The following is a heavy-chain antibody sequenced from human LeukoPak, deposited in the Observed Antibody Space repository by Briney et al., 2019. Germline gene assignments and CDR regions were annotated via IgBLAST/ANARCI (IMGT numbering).Heavy chain of an antibody. CDR3: ARHGPLYDIWSAQFYFDY. D-gene: IGHD3-3*01. CDR1: GDSNSTYY. J-gene: IGHJ4*02. V-gene: IGHV4-59*08. Sequence: SETLSLTCTVPGDSNSTYYWSWIRQPPGKRLEWIGYIYFSGTTNYNPSLKSRVTISVDTSKNQFSLRLSSVTAADTAVYYCARHGPLYDIWSAQFYFDYWGQGTLVTVSS. CDR2: IYFSGTT.